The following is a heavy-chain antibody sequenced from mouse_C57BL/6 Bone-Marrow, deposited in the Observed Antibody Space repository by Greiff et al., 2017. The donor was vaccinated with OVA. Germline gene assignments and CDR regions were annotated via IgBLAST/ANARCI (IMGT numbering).Heavy chain of an antibody. D-gene: IGHD1-1*01. V-gene: IGHV8-12*01. CDR2: IYWDDDK. J-gene: IGHJ4*01. Sequence: QVTLKVSGPGILQSSQTLSLTCSFSGFSLSTSGMGVSWIRQPSGKGLEWLAHIYWDDDKRYNPSLKSRLTISKDTSRNQVFLKITSVDTADTATYYCARISSITTVVATDYAMDYWGQGTSVTVSS. CDR1: GFSLSTSGMG. CDR3: ARISSITTVVATDYAMDY.